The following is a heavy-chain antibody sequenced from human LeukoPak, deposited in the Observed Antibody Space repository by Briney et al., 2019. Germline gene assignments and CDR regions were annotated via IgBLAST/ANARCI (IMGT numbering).Heavy chain of an antibody. Sequence: GGSLRLSCAASGFTFSSYGMHWVRQAPGKGLEWVAVISHDGSNKYYADSVKGRFTISRDNSKNTLYLQMNSLRAEDTAVYYCAKDRAEYSSSWYGGVFGYWGQGTLVTVSS. V-gene: IGHV3-30*18. CDR1: GFTFSSYG. J-gene: IGHJ4*02. CDR3: AKDRAEYSSSWYGGVFGY. CDR2: ISHDGSNK. D-gene: IGHD6-13*01.